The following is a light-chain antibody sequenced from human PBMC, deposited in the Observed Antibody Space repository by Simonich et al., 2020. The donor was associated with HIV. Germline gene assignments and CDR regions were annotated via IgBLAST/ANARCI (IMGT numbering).Light chain of an antibody. CDR2: GAS. J-gene: IGKJ5*01. CDR1: QSVSSSY. Sequence: EIVLTQSPGTLSLSPGERATLSCRASQSVSSSYLALYHQEPGQAPRLLIYGASTRATGIPARFSGSGSGTEFTLTISSLQSEDFAVYYCQQYNNWPITFGQGTRLEIK. V-gene: IGKV3-15*01. CDR3: QQYNNWPIT.